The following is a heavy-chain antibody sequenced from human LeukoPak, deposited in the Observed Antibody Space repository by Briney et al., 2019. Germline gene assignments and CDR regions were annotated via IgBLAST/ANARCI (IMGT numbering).Heavy chain of an antibody. D-gene: IGHD5-12*01. V-gene: IGHV5-51*01. J-gene: IGHJ4*02. CDR3: ARFWYSGYEFDY. CDR1: GYRFTTNW. CDR2: VYPSDSDT. Sequence: GESLQISCKGSGYRFTTNWIGWVRQMPGKGLEWMGIVYPSDSDTRYSPSFQGQVTISADKSISTAYLQWSSLKASDTAMSYSARFWYSGYEFDYWGQGPLVTVSS.